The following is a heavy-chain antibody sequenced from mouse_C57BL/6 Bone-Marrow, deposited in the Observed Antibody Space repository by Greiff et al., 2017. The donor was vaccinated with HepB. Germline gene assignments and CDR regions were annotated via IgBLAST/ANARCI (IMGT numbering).Heavy chain of an antibody. CDR1: GYTFTSYW. J-gene: IGHJ3*01. CDR2: IDPSDSYT. CDR3: ARGYSNYVRIAY. V-gene: IGHV1-59*01. D-gene: IGHD2-5*01. Sequence: QVQLQQPGAELVRPGPSVKLSCKASGYTFTSYWMHWVKQRPGQGLEWIGVIDPSDSYTNYNQKFKGKATLTVDTSSSTAYMQLSSLTSEDSAVYYCARGYSNYVRIAYWGQGTLVTVSA.